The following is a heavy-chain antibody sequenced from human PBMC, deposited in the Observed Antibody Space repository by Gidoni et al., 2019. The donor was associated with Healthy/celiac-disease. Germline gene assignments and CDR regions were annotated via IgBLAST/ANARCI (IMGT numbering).Heavy chain of an antibody. Sequence: QLQLQESGPGLVKPSETLSLTCTVSGCSIISSSYYWGWIRQPPAKGLEWIGSIYYSGSTYYNPSLKSRVTIPVDTSKNQFSLKLSSVTAADTAVYYCAREYYDFWSGPNWFDPWGQGTLVTVSS. J-gene: IGHJ5*02. CDR2: IYYSGST. V-gene: IGHV4-39*01. D-gene: IGHD3-3*01. CDR1: GCSIISSSYY. CDR3: AREYYDFWSGPNWFDP.